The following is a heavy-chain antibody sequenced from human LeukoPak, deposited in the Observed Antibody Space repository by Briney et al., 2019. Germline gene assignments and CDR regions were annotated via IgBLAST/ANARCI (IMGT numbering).Heavy chain of an antibody. CDR1: GFTFSNAW. CDR2: IKTKTDGGAT. J-gene: IGHJ4*02. CDR3: TTLYGSGNYY. Sequence: GGSLRLSCAASGFTFSNAWMSWVRQAPGKGLEWVGQIKTKTDGGATDSAATVKGRFTISRDDSKSTLFLQMNSLKTEDTAIYYCTTLYGSGNYYWGQGTLVTVSS. V-gene: IGHV3-15*01. D-gene: IGHD3-10*01.